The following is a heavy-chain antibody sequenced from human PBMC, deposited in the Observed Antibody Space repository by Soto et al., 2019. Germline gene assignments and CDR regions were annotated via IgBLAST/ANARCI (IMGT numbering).Heavy chain of an antibody. CDR2: INPATGAA. CDR3: ARGGGVGVAGAAAFDM. V-gene: IGHV1-2*02. CDR1: GYPVTAYY. J-gene: IGHJ3*02. Sequence: QLHLVQSGAVVKKPGASVTVSCSASGYPVTAYYMHWVRQAPGRGLEWMGGINPATGAAKYTQTFQGRGTIPRDPSTRTVFMELGGLTSEDMAVFYCARGGGVGVAGAAAFDMWGQGTVVTVSS. D-gene: IGHD3-3*01.